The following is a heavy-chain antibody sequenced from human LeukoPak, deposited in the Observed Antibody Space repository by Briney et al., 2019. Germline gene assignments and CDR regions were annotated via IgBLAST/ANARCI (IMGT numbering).Heavy chain of an antibody. CDR2: IIPIFGTA. V-gene: IGHV1-69*05. J-gene: IGHJ5*02. CDR1: GGTFSSYA. Sequence: GASVKVSCKASGGTFSSYAISWVRQAPGQGLEWMGGIIPIFGTANYAQKFQGRVTMTRDTSISTAYMELSRLRSDDTAVYYCARGMRRMVRGVIPVWFDPWGQGTLVTVSS. D-gene: IGHD3-10*01. CDR3: ARGMRRMVRGVIPVWFDP.